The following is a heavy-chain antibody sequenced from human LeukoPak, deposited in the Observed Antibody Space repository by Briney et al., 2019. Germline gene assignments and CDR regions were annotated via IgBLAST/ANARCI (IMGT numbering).Heavy chain of an antibody. Sequence: GGSLRLSCAASGFTFSSYAMSWVRQAPGKGLEWVSAISGSGGSTYYADSVKGRFTISRDNSKNTLYLQMNSLRAEDTAVYYCAEDGPAVRGVIGEDYYHYGMDVWGQGTTVTVSS. J-gene: IGHJ6*02. CDR2: ISGSGGST. CDR3: AEDGPAVRGVIGEDYYHYGMDV. CDR1: GFTFSSYA. D-gene: IGHD3-10*01. V-gene: IGHV3-23*01.